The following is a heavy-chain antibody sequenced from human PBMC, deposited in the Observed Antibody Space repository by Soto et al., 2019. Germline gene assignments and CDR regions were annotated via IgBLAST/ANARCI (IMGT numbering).Heavy chain of an antibody. D-gene: IGHD4-17*01. CDR1: GGTFSSYT. J-gene: IGHJ4*02. Sequence: QVQLVQSGAEVKKPGSSVKVSCKASGGTFSSYTISWVRQAPGQGLEWMGRIIPILGIANYAQKFQGKVTITADKTHGTAHLEPSSLGSEDTALFYLAGDHRAPDYGGTRRGQGTLVTVS. CDR2: IIPILGIA. CDR3: AGDHRAPDYGGTR. V-gene: IGHV1-69*08.